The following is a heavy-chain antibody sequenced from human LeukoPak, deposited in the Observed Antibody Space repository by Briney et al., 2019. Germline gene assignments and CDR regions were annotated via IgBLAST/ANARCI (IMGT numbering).Heavy chain of an antibody. D-gene: IGHD1-14*01. CDR3: ARGQADEAVEPFRDFDY. Sequence: SETLSLTCAVYGGSFSGYYWSWIRQPPGKGLEWIGEINHSGSTNYNPSLKSRVTISVDTSKNQFSLKLSSVTAADTAVYYCARGQADEAVEPFRDFDYWGQGTLVTVSS. CDR1: GGSFSGYY. CDR2: INHSGST. J-gene: IGHJ4*02. V-gene: IGHV4-34*01.